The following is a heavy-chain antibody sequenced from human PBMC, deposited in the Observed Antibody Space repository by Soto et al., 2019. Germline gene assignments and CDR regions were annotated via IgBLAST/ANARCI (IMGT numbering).Heavy chain of an antibody. V-gene: IGHV3-48*02. Sequence: EVQLVESGGGLVQPGGSLRLSCAGSGFTFTSHGMNWVRQAPGKGLEWVSHITSGSSSKYYADSVKGRFTISRDNAKKSVYLQMNGLRDEDPAVYYCVSDLVCISTSCHAHFDFWGQGTLVTVSS. CDR2: ITSGSSSK. CDR3: VSDLVCISTSCHAHFDF. D-gene: IGHD2-2*01. J-gene: IGHJ4*02. CDR1: GFTFTSHG.